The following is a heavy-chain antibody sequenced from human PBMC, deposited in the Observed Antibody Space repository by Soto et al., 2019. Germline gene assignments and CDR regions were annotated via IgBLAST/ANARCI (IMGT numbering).Heavy chain of an antibody. V-gene: IGHV4-61*01. CDR2: IYYSGST. J-gene: IGHJ4*02. D-gene: IGHD3-10*01. CDR1: GGYVSSGSFH. Sequence: SETLSLTCTVSGGYVSSGSFHWSWIRQPPGKGLEWIGYIYYSGSTNYNPPLNSRVTISVDTSKNQFSLKLSSVTAADTAVYYCSRSLRRGSPFDDWGQGTLVTVSS. CDR3: SRSLRRGSPFDD.